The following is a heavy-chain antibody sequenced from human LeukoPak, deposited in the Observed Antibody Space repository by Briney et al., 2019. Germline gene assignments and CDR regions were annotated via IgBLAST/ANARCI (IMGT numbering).Heavy chain of an antibody. CDR3: ARADYGDYYPDY. CDR1: GGSFSGYY. Sequence: PSETLSLTCAVYGGSFSGYYWSWIRQPPVKGLEWIGEINHSGSTNYNPSLKSRVTISVDTSKNQFSLKLSSVTAADTAVYYFARADYGDYYPDYWGQGTLVTVSS. J-gene: IGHJ4*02. D-gene: IGHD4-17*01. CDR2: INHSGST. V-gene: IGHV4-34*01.